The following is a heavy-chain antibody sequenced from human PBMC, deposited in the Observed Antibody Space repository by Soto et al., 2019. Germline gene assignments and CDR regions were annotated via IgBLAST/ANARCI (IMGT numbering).Heavy chain of an antibody. CDR1: GYTFTGYY. CDR2: INPNSGGT. V-gene: IGHV1-2*04. J-gene: IGHJ3*02. Sequence: ASVKVSCKASGYTFTGYYMHCVRQAPGQGLEWMGWINPNSGGTNYAKKFQGWVTMTRDTSISTAYMGLSRLRSDDTAVYYCAREDTPYSSSEADAFDIWGQGTRVTVS. CDR3: AREDTPYSSSEADAFDI. D-gene: IGHD6-13*01.